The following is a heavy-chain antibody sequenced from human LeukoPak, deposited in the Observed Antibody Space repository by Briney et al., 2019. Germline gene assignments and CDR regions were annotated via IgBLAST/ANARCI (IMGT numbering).Heavy chain of an antibody. CDR1: GFTFSSYA. J-gene: IGHJ3*02. CDR2: ISGSGGST. CDR3: AKGVTGDIVVALAFDI. V-gene: IGHV3-23*01. D-gene: IGHD2-21*01. Sequence: PGGSLRLSCAASGFTFSSYAMSWVRQAPGKGLEWVSAISGSGGSTYYADSVKGRFTISRDNSKNTLYLQMNSLRAEDTAVYYCAKGVTGDIVVALAFDIWGQGTMVTVSS.